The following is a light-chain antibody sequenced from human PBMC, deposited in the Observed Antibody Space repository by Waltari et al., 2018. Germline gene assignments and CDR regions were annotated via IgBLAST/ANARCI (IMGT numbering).Light chain of an antibody. CDR1: HNVLHSSNNKNF. CDR3: QQYYSTPPWT. J-gene: IGKJ1*01. V-gene: IGKV4-1*01. CDR2: WAS. Sequence: IVMTQSPDSLAVSLGDLSPLTCTSTHNVLHSSNNKNFLAWYQQKPRQPPKLLIYWASTRESGVPDRFSGSGSGTDFTLTISSLQAEDVAVYYCQQYYSTPPWTFGQGTKVEIK.